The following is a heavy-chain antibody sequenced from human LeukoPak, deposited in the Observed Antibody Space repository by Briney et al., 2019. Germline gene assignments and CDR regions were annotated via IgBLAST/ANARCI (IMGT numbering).Heavy chain of an antibody. J-gene: IGHJ4*02. D-gene: IGHD4-17*01. CDR1: GYTFTSYY. CDR2: INPSGGST. Sequence: ASVKVSCKASGYTFTSYYMHWVRQAPGQGLEWMGIINPSGGSTSYAQKFQGRVTMTRDMSTSTVYMELSSLRSEDTAVYYCARMTTVTTYDYWGQGTLVTVSS. V-gene: IGHV1-46*01. CDR3: ARMTTVTTYDY.